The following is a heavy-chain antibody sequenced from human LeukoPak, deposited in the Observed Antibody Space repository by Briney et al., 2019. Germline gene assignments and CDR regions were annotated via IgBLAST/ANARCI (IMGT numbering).Heavy chain of an antibody. CDR1: GGSISSSSYY. V-gene: IGHV4-39*01. J-gene: IGHJ4*02. CDR3: ARQVLEWALIVVVPAALLDY. D-gene: IGHD2-2*01. CDR2: IYYSGST. Sequence: STETLSLTCTVSGGSISSSSYYWGWIRQPPGKGLEWIGSIYYSGSTYYNPSLKGRVTISVDTSKNQFSLKLSSVTAADTAVYYCARQVLEWALIVVVPAALLDYWGRGTLVTVSS.